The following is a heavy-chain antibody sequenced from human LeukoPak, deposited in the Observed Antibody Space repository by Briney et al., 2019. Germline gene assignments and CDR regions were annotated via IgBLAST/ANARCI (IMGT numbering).Heavy chain of an antibody. CDR1: GFTFSSYA. CDR3: AKGHVWIFDY. V-gene: IGHV3-23*01. Sequence: QTGGSLRLSCAASGFTFSSYAMSWVRQAPGKGLEWVSAIIGSGGSTYYADSVKGRFTISRDNSKNTLYLKMNSLRAEDTAVYYCAKGHVWIFDYWGQGTLVTVSS. J-gene: IGHJ4*02. D-gene: IGHD2-2*03. CDR2: IIGSGGST.